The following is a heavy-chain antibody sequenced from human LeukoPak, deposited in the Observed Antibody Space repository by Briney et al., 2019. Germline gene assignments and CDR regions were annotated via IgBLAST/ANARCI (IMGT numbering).Heavy chain of an antibody. D-gene: IGHD3-10*02. J-gene: IGHJ6*04. CDR2: IRYDGRNK. V-gene: IGHV3-30*02. Sequence: GGSLRLSCAASGFTFSSYGMHWVRQAPGKGLEWVAFIRYDGRNKYYADSVKGRFTISRDNSKNTLYLQMNSLRAEDTAVYYCAELGITMIGGVWGKGTTVTISS. CDR1: GFTFSSYG. CDR3: AELGITMIGGV.